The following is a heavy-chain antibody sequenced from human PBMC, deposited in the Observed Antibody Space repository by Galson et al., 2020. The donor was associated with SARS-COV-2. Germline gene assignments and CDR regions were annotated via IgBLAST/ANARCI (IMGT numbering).Heavy chain of an antibody. Sequence: GESLKISCAASGFTFSSYWMSWVRQAPGKGLEWVANIKQDGSEKYYVDSVKGRFTISRDNAKNSLYLQMNSLRAEDTAVYYCARWRRTTVPITTSYMDVWGKGTTVTVSS. J-gene: IGHJ6*03. V-gene: IGHV3-7*01. D-gene: IGHD4-17*01. CDR2: IKQDGSEK. CDR1: GFTFSSYW. CDR3: ARWRRTTVPITTSYMDV.